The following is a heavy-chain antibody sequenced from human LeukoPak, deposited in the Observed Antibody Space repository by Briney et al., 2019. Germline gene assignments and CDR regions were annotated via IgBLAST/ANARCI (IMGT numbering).Heavy chain of an antibody. CDR3: ARQYCTNGVCYRSRLNWFDP. CDR2: IYPGDSDT. V-gene: IGHV5-51*01. J-gene: IGHJ5*02. D-gene: IGHD2-8*01. CDR1: GYSFTSYW. Sequence: GESLKISCKGSGYSFTSYWIGWVRQMPGKGLEWMGVIYPGDSDTRYSPSFQGQVTISADKSISTAYLQWSSLKASDTAMYYCARQYCTNGVCYRSRLNWFDPWGQGTLVTVSS.